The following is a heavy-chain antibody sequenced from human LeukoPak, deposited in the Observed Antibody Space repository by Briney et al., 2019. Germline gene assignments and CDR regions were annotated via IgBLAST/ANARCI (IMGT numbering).Heavy chain of an antibody. J-gene: IGHJ5*02. V-gene: IGHV1-69*06. D-gene: IGHD4-17*01. Sequence: SVKVSCKASGGTFSNYASSWVRQAPGQGLEWMGGVIPIFGTANYAQKFQGRVTITADKSTSTAYMELSSLRSEDTAVYYCARANLNDYGDYRWFDPWGQGTLVTVSS. CDR2: VIPIFGTA. CDR3: ARANLNDYGDYRWFDP. CDR1: GGTFSNYA.